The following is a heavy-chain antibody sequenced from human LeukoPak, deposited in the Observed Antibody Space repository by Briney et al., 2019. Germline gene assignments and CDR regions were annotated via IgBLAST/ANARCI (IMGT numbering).Heavy chain of an antibody. D-gene: IGHD1-26*01. CDR2: FDPEDGET. CDR3: ATHPPEYSGSYWGYFDY. J-gene: IGHJ4*02. V-gene: IGHV1-24*01. Sequence: GASVKVSCKVSGYTLTELSMHWVRQAPGKGLEWMGGFDPEDGETIYAQKFQGRVTMTEDTSTDAAYMELSSLRSEDTAVYYCATHPPEYSGSYWGYFDYWGQGTLVTVSS. CDR1: GYTLTELS.